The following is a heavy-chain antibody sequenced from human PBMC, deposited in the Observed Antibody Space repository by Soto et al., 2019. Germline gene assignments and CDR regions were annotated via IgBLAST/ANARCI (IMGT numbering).Heavy chain of an antibody. V-gene: IGHV1-69*13. D-gene: IGHD6-19*01. CDR3: ARDRGSGWDYYYYGMDV. CDR1: GGTFSSYA. Sequence: SVKVSCKASGGTFSSYAISWVRQAPGQGLEWMGGIIPIFGTANYAQKFQGRVTITADESTSTAYMELSSLRSEDTAVYYCARDRGSGWDYYYYGMDVWGQGTTVTVSS. CDR2: IIPIFGTA. J-gene: IGHJ6*02.